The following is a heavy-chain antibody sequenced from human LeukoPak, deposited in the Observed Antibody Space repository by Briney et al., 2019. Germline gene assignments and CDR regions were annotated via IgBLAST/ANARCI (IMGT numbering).Heavy chain of an antibody. J-gene: IGHJ6*03. V-gene: IGHV1-18*01. CDR1: GYTFTSYG. CDR2: ISAFNGNT. Sequence: ASVKVSCKASGYTFTSYGISWVRQAPGQGLEWMGWISAFNGNTNYAQKLQGRVTMTTDTSTSTAYMELRSLRSDDTAVYYCARDLFDIVVVPAALPYYYYYMDVWGKGTTVTVSS. CDR3: ARDLFDIVVVPAALPYYYYYMDV. D-gene: IGHD2-2*01.